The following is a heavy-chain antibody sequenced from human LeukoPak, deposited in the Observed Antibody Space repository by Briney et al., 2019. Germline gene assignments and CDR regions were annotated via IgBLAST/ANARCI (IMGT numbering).Heavy chain of an antibody. D-gene: IGHD1-14*01. CDR1: GFTFSDHY. J-gene: IGHJ6*02. CDR2: TRNKANSYTT. CDR3: ARAQIGRFYYYGMDV. Sequence: GGSLGLSCAASGFTFSDHYMDWVRQAPGKGLEWVGRTRNKANSYTTEYAASVKGRFTISRDDSKNLLYLQMNSLKTEDTAVYYCARAQIGRFYYYGMDVWGQGTTVTVSS. V-gene: IGHV3-72*01.